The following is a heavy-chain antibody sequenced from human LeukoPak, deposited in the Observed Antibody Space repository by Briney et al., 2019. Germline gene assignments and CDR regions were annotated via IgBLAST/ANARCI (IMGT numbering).Heavy chain of an antibody. V-gene: IGHV3-64D*06. Sequence: GGSLRLSCSVSGFTFSSYAMHWVRQAPGKGLEYVSAINSEGGRTYYADSVKGRFSISRDNSKNTLWLQMGSLRPEDTAVYYCVKGDNYYYYYGMDVWGQGTTVTVSS. CDR3: VKGDNYYYYYGMDV. CDR2: INSEGGRT. CDR1: GFTFSSYA. J-gene: IGHJ6*02.